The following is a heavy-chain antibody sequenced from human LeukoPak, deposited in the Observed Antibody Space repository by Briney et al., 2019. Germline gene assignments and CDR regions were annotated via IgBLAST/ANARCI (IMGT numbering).Heavy chain of an antibody. D-gene: IGHD2-2*03. Sequence: ASVKVSCKASGYTFTSYGISWVRQAPGQGLEWMGWISAYNGNTNYARKLQGRVTMTTDTSTSTAYMELRSLRSDDTAVYYCARDGYRLSGYFYYMDVWGKGTTVTVSS. CDR3: ARDGYRLSGYFYYMDV. CDR1: GYTFTSYG. V-gene: IGHV1-18*01. J-gene: IGHJ6*03. CDR2: ISAYNGNT.